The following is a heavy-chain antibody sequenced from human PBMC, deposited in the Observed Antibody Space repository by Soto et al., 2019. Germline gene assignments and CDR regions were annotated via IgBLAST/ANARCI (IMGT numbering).Heavy chain of an antibody. Sequence: SETLSLTCTVSGGSISSGDYYWSWIRQPPGKGLEWIGYIYYSGSTYYNPSLKSRVTISVDTSKNQFSLKLSSVTAADTAVYYCAGSMVRGVIITPGVDYGMDVWGQGTTVTVSS. J-gene: IGHJ6*02. D-gene: IGHD3-10*01. CDR2: IYYSGST. CDR1: GGSISSGDYY. CDR3: AGSMVRGVIITPGVDYGMDV. V-gene: IGHV4-30-4*01.